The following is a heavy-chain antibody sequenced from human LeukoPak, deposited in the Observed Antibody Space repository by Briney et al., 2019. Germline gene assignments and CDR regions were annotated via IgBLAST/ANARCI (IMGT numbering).Heavy chain of an antibody. Sequence: GGSLRLSCAASGFTVSSNYMSWVRQAPGKGLEWVSFIYNEGSTNYADSVKGRFTISRDNAKNSLYLQMNSLRAEDTAVYYCVRDGSSGWHFDYWGQGALVTVSS. J-gene: IGHJ4*02. CDR1: GFTVSSNY. CDR3: VRDGSSGWHFDY. V-gene: IGHV3-53*01. D-gene: IGHD6-19*01. CDR2: IYNEGST.